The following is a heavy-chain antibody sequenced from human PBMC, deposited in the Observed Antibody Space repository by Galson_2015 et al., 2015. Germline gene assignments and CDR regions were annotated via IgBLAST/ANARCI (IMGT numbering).Heavy chain of an antibody. V-gene: IGHV4-34*01. CDR1: GGSFSNYY. J-gene: IGHJ3*02. CDR2: INHSGST. CDR3: ARVRVTRFEPRNAFDI. Sequence: ATLSLTCAVYGGSFSNYYWSWIRQPPGKGLEWIGEINHSGSTNYNPSLKSRVTISVDTSKDQFSLKLSSVTAADTAVYYCARVRVTRFEPRNAFDIWGQGTMVTVSS. D-gene: IGHD3-10*01.